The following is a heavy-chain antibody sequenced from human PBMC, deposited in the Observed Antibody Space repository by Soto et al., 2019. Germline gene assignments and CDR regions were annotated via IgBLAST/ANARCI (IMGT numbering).Heavy chain of an antibody. D-gene: IGHD6-6*01. V-gene: IGHV5-51*01. CDR1: GYSFTSYW. J-gene: IGHJ6*02. CDR2: IYPGDSDT. CDR3: ARRSSSTYYYYYGMDV. Sequence: GESLKISCKCSGYSFTSYWIGWVRQMPGKGLEWMGIIYPGDSDTRYSPSFQGQVTISADKSISTAYLQWSSLKASDTAMYYCARRSSSTYYYYYGMDVWGQGTTVTVSS.